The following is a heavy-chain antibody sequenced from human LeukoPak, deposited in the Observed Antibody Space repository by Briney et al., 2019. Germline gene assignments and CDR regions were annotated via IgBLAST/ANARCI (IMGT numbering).Heavy chain of an antibody. Sequence: GGSLRLSCTASGFIFSDYYMTWIRQAPGKGLEWVSYISGSGSTILYADSVKGRFTISRDNAKNSLYLQMNSLRAEDTAVYYCARDPRGYCSGGSCHKPYYFDYWGQGTLVTVSS. J-gene: IGHJ4*02. V-gene: IGHV3-11*04. CDR1: GFIFSDYY. CDR2: ISGSGSTI. CDR3: ARDPRGYCSGGSCHKPYYFDY. D-gene: IGHD2-15*01.